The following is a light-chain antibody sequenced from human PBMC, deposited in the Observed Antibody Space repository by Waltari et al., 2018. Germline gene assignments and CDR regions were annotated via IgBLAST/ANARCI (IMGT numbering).Light chain of an antibody. CDR1: QDIHKY. V-gene: IGKV1-33*01. CDR3: QQYNNLVLT. J-gene: IGKJ5*01. Sequence: DIQMTQSPSSLSASVGDRVTITCQASQDIHKYLNWYHQKPGKAPKLLISGASKLEMGVPSRFSGSGSGTDFTFTITSLQPEDSGTYYCQQYNNLVLTFGQGTRLEIK. CDR2: GAS.